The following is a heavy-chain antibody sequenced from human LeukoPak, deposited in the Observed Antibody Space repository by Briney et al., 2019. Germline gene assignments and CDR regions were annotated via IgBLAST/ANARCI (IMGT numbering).Heavy chain of an antibody. D-gene: IGHD5-24*01. Sequence: SDTLSLTCTVSGGSITNYYWNWIRQPPRKDLAWIGCVSYSGRTHYRSALKSRVTISVDTSKNQFSLNLRSVTAADTAVYYCPGPRRQDAYNGPSWYFDLWGRGTLVTVSS. CDR1: GGSITNYY. CDR3: PGPRRQDAYNGPSWYFDL. V-gene: IGHV4-59*08. CDR2: VSYSGRT. J-gene: IGHJ2*01.